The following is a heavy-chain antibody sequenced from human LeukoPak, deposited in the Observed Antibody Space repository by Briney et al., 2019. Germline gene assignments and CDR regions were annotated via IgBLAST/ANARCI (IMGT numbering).Heavy chain of an antibody. Sequence: PSETLSLTCTVSGGSISSYYWSWIRQPPGKGLEWIGYIYYSGSTNYNPSLKSRVTISVDTSKNQFSLKLSSVTAADTAVYYCAXGTXYDFWSGYLLDYWGQGTLVTVSS. V-gene: IGHV4-59*01. CDR1: GGSISSYY. CDR3: AXGTXYDFWSGYLLDY. J-gene: IGHJ4*02. D-gene: IGHD3-3*01. CDR2: IYYSGST.